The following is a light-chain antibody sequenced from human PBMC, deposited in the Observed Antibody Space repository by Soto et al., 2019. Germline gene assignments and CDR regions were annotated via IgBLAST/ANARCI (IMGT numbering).Light chain of an antibody. CDR1: SSDVGGYDY. Sequence: QSVLTQPASVSGSPGQSITISCTGTSSDVGGYDYVSWYQLHPGKAPKLMVFEVSNRPSGVSYRFSGSKSGNTASLTISGLQAEEEADYFCSSYSISTAYLFXTGTKGTVL. CDR3: SSYSISTAYL. J-gene: IGLJ1*01. CDR2: EVS. V-gene: IGLV2-14*01.